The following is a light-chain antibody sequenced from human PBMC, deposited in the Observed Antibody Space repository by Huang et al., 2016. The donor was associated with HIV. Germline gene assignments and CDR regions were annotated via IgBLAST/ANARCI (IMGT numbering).Light chain of an antibody. Sequence: DIVMTQSPLSLPVTPGEPASISCRSSQSLLHSKGYNYLNWYLQKPGQSPQLLIYLGSNRASGVPDRFSGSGSGTDFTLKTNRVEPEDVGIYYCMQALQTPPWTFGQGTKVEIK. CDR1: QSLLHSKGYNY. CDR3: MQALQTPPWT. J-gene: IGKJ1*01. CDR2: LGS. V-gene: IGKV2-28*01.